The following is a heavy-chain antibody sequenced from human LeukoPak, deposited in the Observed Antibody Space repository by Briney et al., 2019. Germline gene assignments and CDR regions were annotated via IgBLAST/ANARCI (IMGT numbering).Heavy chain of an antibody. CDR1: GYTFTGYY. D-gene: IGHD6-19*01. Sequence: ASVKVSCKASGYTFTGYYMHWVRQAPGQGLEWMGWINTNTGNPTYAQGFTGRFVFSLDTSVSTAYLQISSLKAEDTAVYYCAREGLPYSSGWYVDYWGQGTLVTVSS. J-gene: IGHJ4*02. V-gene: IGHV7-4-1*02. CDR3: AREGLPYSSGWYVDY. CDR2: INTNTGNP.